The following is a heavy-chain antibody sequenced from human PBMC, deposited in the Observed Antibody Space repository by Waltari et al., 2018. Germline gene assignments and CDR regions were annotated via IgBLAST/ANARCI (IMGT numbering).Heavy chain of an antibody. CDR3: TRGTGTSWFDT. D-gene: IGHD1-1*01. CDR2: INTNSGDT. CDR1: GYTFTHHY. J-gene: IGHJ5*02. V-gene: IGHV1-2*02. Sequence: QVQLVQSGAEVQHPGTSLKVSCQSSGYTFTHHYIPWVRQAPGQGLEWMEWINTNSGDTKSSQKFQGRVTLTRDTSINTAFMQLTGLTSDDTALYYCTRGTGTSWFDTWGQGTLIIVAS.